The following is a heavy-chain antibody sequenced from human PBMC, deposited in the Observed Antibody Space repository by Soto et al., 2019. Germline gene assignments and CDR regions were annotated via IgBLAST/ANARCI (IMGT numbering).Heavy chain of an antibody. D-gene: IGHD2-2*01. J-gene: IGHJ6*02. V-gene: IGHV3-15*07. Sequence: ESGGGLVKPGGSLRLSCAASGITFSKAWMNWVRQAPGKGLEWVGRIKSKIDGGTTDYAAPVNGRFTISRDESKNTLYLQMNSLKTEDTAVYYCTTYCSRTSCDSYYYHTMDVWGQGTTVTVSS. CDR2: IKSKIDGGTT. CDR3: TTYCSRTSCDSYYYHTMDV. CDR1: GITFSKAW.